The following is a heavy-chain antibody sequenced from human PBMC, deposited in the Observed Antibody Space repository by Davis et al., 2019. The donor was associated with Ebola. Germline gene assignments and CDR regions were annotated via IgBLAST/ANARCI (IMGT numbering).Heavy chain of an antibody. Sequence: GESLKISCKGSGYTFSSYWIGWVRQMPGKGLEWMGIIYPRDSDTRYRPPFEGQVTISVDKSISTAYLQWSSLKASDTAMYYCARYSRAVAGRMDVWGQGTTVTVSS. D-gene: IGHD6-19*01. CDR2: IYPRDSDT. CDR1: GYTFSSYW. V-gene: IGHV5-51*01. CDR3: ARYSRAVAGRMDV. J-gene: IGHJ6*02.